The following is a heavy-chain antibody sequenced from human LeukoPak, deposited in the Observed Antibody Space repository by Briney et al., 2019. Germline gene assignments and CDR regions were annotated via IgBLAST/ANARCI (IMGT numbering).Heavy chain of an antibody. Sequence: PSETLSLTCTVSGGSISRSSYHWGWIRQPPGKGLEWIGSIYYSGSTYYNPSLKSRVTISVDTSKNQFSLKLSSVTAADTAVYYCARALVDAFDIWGQGTMVTVSS. J-gene: IGHJ3*02. V-gene: IGHV4-39*01. CDR1: GGSISRSSYH. CDR3: ARALVDAFDI. D-gene: IGHD2-8*02. CDR2: IYYSGST.